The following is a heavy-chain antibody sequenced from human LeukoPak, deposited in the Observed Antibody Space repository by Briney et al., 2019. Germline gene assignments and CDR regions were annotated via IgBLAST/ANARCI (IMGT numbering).Heavy chain of an antibody. J-gene: IGHJ3*02. CDR1: GYTFTAYY. Sequence: ASVKVSCKASGYTFTAYYVHWVRQAPGQGLEWIGWINPNAGDTNYAPKFQGRVTMTRDTSISTAYMELSRLRSDDTAVYYCARGYILTGSNAFDIWGQGTMVTVSS. D-gene: IGHD3-9*01. CDR2: INPNAGDT. CDR3: ARGYILTGSNAFDI. V-gene: IGHV1-2*02.